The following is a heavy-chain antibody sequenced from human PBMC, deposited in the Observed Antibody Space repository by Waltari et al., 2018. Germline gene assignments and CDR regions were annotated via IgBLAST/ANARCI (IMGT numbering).Heavy chain of an antibody. D-gene: IGHD1-26*01. J-gene: IGHJ5*02. Sequence: QVQLVQSGAEVKKPGASVKVSCKASGYTFTGYYMHWVRQAPGQGLEWMGWINPNRGGTNDAQKFQGRVTMTRDTSIRIAYMELSRLRSDDTAVYCCAREGDSGSLSFDPWGQGTLVTVSS. V-gene: IGHV1-2*02. CDR3: AREGDSGSLSFDP. CDR2: INPNRGGT. CDR1: GYTFTGYY.